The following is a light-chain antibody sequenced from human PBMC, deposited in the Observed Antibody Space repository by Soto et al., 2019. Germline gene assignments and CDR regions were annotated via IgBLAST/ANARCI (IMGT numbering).Light chain of an antibody. CDR2: KAS. J-gene: IGKJ1*01. V-gene: IGKV1-5*03. CDR3: QQYNSYSKT. CDR1: QSVSFW. Sequence: DIQMTQSPSSLSASVGDRVTITCRASQSVSFWLAWYQQKPGKAPKLLIYKASTLESGVPSRFSGGGFGTEFTLTISSLQPDDSASYYCQQYNSYSKTFGQGTKVDIK.